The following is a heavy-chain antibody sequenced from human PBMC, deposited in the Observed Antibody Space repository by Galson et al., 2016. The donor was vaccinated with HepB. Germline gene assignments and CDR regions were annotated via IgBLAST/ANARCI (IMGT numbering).Heavy chain of an antibody. CDR2: ISMSGNSS. J-gene: IGHJ6*04. V-gene: IGHV3-23*01. Sequence: SMRLPCAGSGFTSSRYGMTWGRQAPGKGLEDVSSISMSGNSSAYAASVKGRVTISRDNSRSMWFLEMNGLKGEDTGVYDCVRGSTAPDVWGTGTTVIVSS. D-gene: IGHD3-16*01. CDR1: GFTSSRYG. CDR3: VRGSTAPDV.